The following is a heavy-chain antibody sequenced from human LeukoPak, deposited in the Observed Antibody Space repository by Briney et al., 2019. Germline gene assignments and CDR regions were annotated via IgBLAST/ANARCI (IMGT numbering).Heavy chain of an antibody. CDR2: ISAYNGNT. D-gene: IGHD2-21*01. V-gene: IGHV1-18*01. J-gene: IGHJ4*02. Sequence: ASVKVSCKASGYTFTSYGISWVRQAPGQGREWMGWISAYNGNTNDAQKLQGRVTMTTDTSTSTAYMELRSLRSDDTAVYYCARAASKHIVVVPTYWGQGTLVTVSS. CDR1: GYTFTSYG. CDR3: ARAASKHIVVVPTY.